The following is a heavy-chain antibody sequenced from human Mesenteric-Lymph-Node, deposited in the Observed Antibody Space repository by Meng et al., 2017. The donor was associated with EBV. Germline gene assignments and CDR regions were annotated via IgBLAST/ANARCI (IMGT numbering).Heavy chain of an antibody. CDR3: GRDQGRELINH. Sequence: QVRLQESGPSLVKPSGTLSLTCTVSGDSISSDIWWSWVRQPPGKGLEWIGEVYHRGDTNYNPSLKSRVDISVDKSKNQFYLSLFSVTAADTAVYYCGRDQGRELINHWGQGTLVTVSS. CDR1: GDSISSDIW. D-gene: IGHD1-7*01. V-gene: IGHV4-4*02. CDR2: VYHRGDT. J-gene: IGHJ4*02.